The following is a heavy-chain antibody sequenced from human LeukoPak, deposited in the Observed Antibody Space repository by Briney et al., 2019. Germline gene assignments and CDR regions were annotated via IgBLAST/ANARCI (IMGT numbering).Heavy chain of an antibody. D-gene: IGHD3-22*01. CDR1: GYTFTSYY. Sequence: GASVKGSCKASGYTFTSYYMHWVRQAPGQGLEWMGIINPSGGSTSYAQKFQGRVTRTRDTSTSTVYMELSSLRSEDTAVYYCARATISSELDYWGQGTLVTVSS. J-gene: IGHJ4*02. V-gene: IGHV1-46*01. CDR2: INPSGGST. CDR3: ARATISSELDY.